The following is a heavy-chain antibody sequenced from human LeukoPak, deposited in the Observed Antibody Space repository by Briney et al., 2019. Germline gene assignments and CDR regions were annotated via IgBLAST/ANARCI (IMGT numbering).Heavy chain of an antibody. CDR3: ARGSGETGGYYYVY. V-gene: IGHV1-69*13. Sequence: SVKVSCKASGGSFNRYAISWVRQAPGQGLEWTGGIIPIFGTANYAQKFQGRVTITAAESTRTAYMELRTLRSEDTAIYYCARGSGETGGYYYVYWGRGTPVTVSS. CDR1: GGSFNRYA. CDR2: IIPIFGTA. D-gene: IGHD3-22*01. J-gene: IGHJ4*02.